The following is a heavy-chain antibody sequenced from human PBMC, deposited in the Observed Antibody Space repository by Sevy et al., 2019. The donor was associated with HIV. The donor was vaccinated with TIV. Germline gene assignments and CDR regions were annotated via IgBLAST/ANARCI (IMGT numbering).Heavy chain of an antibody. J-gene: IGHJ4*02. CDR3: ARITPLWKAIDY. CDR2: IYHSGST. D-gene: IGHD3-10*01. V-gene: IGHV4-30-2*01. CDR1: GGSISSGGYS. Sequence: SETLSLTCAVSGGSISSGGYSWSWIRQPPGKGLEWIGYIYHSGSTYYNPSLKSRVTISLDRSKNQFSLKLSSVTAADTAVYYCARITPLWKAIDYWGQGTLVTVSS.